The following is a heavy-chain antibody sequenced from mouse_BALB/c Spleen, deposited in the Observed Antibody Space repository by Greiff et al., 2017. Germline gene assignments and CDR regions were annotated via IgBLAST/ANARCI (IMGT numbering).Heavy chain of an antibody. Sequence: EVNLVESGGGLVKPGGSLKLSCAASGFTFSDYYMYWVRQTPEKRLEWVATISDGGSYTYYPDSVKGRFTISRDNAKNNLYLQMSSLKSEDTAMYYCARSLDSSGYVDYWGQGTTLTVSS. CDR1: GFTFSDYY. CDR2: ISDGGSYT. D-gene: IGHD3-2*01. J-gene: IGHJ2*01. V-gene: IGHV5-4*02. CDR3: ARSLDSSGYVDY.